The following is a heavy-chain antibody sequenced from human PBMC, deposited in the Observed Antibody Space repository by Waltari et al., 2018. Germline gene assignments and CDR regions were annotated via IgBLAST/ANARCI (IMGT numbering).Heavy chain of an antibody. Sequence: DVQLLESGGNLVQPGGSLRLSCAASGFTFSSYAMTWVRQAPGKGLEWVSNITEDDVPTYGGSVKGRFTIAIDNSRDSLYLQMNSLRVEDTALYYCAKKQREVGGGDFGMDVWGKGTTVIISS. CDR3: AKKQREVGGGDFGMDV. CDR2: ITEDDVPT. J-gene: IGHJ6*04. D-gene: IGHD3-16*01. CDR1: GFTFSSYA. V-gene: IGHV3-23*01.